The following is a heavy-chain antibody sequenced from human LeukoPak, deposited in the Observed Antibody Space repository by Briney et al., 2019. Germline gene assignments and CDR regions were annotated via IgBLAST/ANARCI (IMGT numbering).Heavy chain of an antibody. Sequence: SETLSLTCTISGGSVSDYYWSWIRQSPGKGLEWIGYIYYTGSTTYNPSLKSRVTISADTSKNQFSLKLSSVTAADTAVYYCASRKLGDDYWGQGTLVTVSS. V-gene: IGHV4-59*02. CDR2: IYYTGST. D-gene: IGHD7-27*01. CDR3: ASRKLGDDY. CDR1: GGSVSDYY. J-gene: IGHJ4*02.